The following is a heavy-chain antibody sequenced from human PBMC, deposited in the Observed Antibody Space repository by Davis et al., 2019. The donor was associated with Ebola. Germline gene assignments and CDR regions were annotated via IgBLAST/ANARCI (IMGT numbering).Heavy chain of an antibody. D-gene: IGHD5-12*01. CDR2: IFYTGST. J-gene: IGHJ4*02. CDR1: GVSLSSGNYP. Sequence: SETLSLTCTVSGVSLSSGNYPWTSIRQPPGKGLEWIGYIFYTGSTYFNPSLHSRITMSVDTSKNEFSLELRSVTDADTAVYYCARGGDNGNDFWGQGTLVTVSS. CDR3: ARGGDNGNDF. V-gene: IGHV4-30-4*07.